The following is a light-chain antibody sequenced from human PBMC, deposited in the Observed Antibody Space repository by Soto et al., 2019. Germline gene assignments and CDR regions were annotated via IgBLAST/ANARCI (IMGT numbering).Light chain of an antibody. CDR3: QQRSNWHPIT. Sequence: EIVLTQSPATLSLSPGEGATLSCRTSPGVSSFLAWYQQKPGQAPRLLIYDASNRATGIPARFSGSGPGTDFTLTISSLEPQDFAVYYCQQRSNWHPITFGQGTRLEIK. CDR2: DAS. J-gene: IGKJ5*01. V-gene: IGKV3D-11*01. CDR1: PGVSSF.